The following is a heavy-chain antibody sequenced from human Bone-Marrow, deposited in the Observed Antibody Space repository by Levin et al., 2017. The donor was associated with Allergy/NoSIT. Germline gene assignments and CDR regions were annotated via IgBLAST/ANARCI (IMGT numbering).Heavy chain of an antibody. CDR1: GFTLSNYW. D-gene: IGHD1-20*01. CDR2: IRPDGSEK. V-gene: IGHV3-7*04. J-gene: IGHJ3*02. Sequence: GESLKISCAASGFTLSNYWMSWVRQAPGKGLEWVANIRPDGSEKNYVDSVKGRFSISRDNAKSSLYLQLNTLRADDTAVYYCARVLSGTVSFDIWGQGTMVTVSS. CDR3: ARVLSGTVSFDI.